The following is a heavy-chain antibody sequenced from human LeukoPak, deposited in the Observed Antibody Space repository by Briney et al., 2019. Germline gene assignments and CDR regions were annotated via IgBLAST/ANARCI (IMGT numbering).Heavy chain of an antibody. CDR3: ARSFHYYDSSASQYFQH. CDR1: GGSISSGGYS. D-gene: IGHD3-22*01. Sequence: SQTLSLTCTVSGGSISSGGYSWSWIRQHPGKGLEWIGYIYYSGSTYYNPSLKSRVTISVDTSKNQFSLKLSSVTAADTAVYYCARSFHYYDSSASQYFQHWGQGTLVTVSS. V-gene: IGHV4-31*03. J-gene: IGHJ1*01. CDR2: IYYSGST.